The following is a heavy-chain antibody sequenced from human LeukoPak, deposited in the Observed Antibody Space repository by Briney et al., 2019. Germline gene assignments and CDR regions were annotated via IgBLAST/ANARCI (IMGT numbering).Heavy chain of an antibody. D-gene: IGHD1-26*01. CDR2: ISYDGSNK. Sequence: GGSLRLSCAASGFTFSSYAMHWVRQAPGKGLEWVAVISYDGSNKYYADSVKGRFTISRDNSKNTLYLQMNSLRAEDTAVYYYASVMSSGTTDYWGQGTLVTVSS. CDR1: GFTFSSYA. CDR3: ASVMSSGTTDY. V-gene: IGHV3-30-3*01. J-gene: IGHJ4*02.